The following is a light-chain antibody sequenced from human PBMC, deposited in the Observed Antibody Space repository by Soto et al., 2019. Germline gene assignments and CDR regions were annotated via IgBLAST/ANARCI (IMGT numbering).Light chain of an antibody. Sequence: QSELNQLASASGAHGESGSITNTETSSDVGGYNYVSWYQQYPGRAPKLMIYEVTKRPSGVPDRFSGSKSGNTASLTVSGLQAEDEADYYCSSYAASNNFYFVFGGGTKVTVL. CDR3: SSYAASNNFYFV. J-gene: IGLJ3*02. CDR1: SSDVGGYNY. V-gene: IGLV2-8*01. CDR2: EVT.